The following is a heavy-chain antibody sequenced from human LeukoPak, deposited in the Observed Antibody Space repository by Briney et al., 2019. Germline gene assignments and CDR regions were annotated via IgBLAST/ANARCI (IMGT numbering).Heavy chain of an antibody. Sequence: PGGSLRLSCAASGFTFSSYGMHWVRQAPGKGLEWVSAISGSGGSTYYADSVKGRFTISRDNSKNTLYLQMNSLRAEDTALYYCAKDREIAVAGYRWVAYFDYWGQGTLVTVSS. CDR1: GFTFSSYG. D-gene: IGHD6-19*01. CDR2: ISGSGGST. CDR3: AKDREIAVAGYRWVAYFDY. J-gene: IGHJ4*02. V-gene: IGHV3-23*01.